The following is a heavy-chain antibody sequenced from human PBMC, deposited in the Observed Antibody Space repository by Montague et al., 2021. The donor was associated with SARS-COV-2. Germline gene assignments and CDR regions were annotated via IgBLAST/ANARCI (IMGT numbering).Heavy chain of an antibody. D-gene: IGHD5-18*01. J-gene: IGHJ3*01. CDR2: IYYTGST. Sequence: SETLSLTCTVSGGSNSNSIYYWGWIRQPPGKGLEWIGSIYYTGSTYYNPSLKSRVTISMNTSNNQFFLKLTSVTAADTAVYYCARPGRGYSYGLDAFEVWGQGTMVTVSS. CDR3: ARPGRGYSYGLDAFEV. V-gene: IGHV4-39*01. CDR1: GGSNSNSIYY.